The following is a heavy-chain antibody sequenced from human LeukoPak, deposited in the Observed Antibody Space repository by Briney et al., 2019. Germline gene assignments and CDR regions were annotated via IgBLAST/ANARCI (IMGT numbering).Heavy chain of an antibody. CDR3: ARVGTAEGTLEDY. D-gene: IGHD6-13*01. CDR2: IKHDGSEK. Sequence: PGGSLRLSCAASGFTFSSYWMSWVRQPPGKGLEWVANIKHDGSEKYYVDSVKGRFTISRDNAKNSLYLQMSSLRAEDTAVYYCARVGTAEGTLEDYWGQGTLVTASS. V-gene: IGHV3-7*01. J-gene: IGHJ4*02. CDR1: GFTFSSYW.